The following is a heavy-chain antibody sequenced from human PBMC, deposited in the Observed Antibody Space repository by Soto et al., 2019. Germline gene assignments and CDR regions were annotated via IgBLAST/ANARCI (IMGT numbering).Heavy chain of an antibody. CDR2: IYYSGST. CDR1: GGSISPYY. Sequence: SETLSLTCTVSGGSISPYYWTWVRQPPGKGLEWIGYIYYSGSTNYNPSLKSRVTISVDTSKNQFSLKLSSVTAADTAVYYCARAGGLGAVAVDYWGQGTLVTVSS. D-gene: IGHD6-19*01. J-gene: IGHJ4*02. V-gene: IGHV4-59*12. CDR3: ARAGGLGAVAVDY.